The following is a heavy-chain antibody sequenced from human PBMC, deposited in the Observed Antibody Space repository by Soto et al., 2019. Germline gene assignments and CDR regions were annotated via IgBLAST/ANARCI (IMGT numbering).Heavy chain of an antibody. V-gene: IGHV4-39*01. CDR2: IYNIGTS. J-gene: IGHJ4*02. D-gene: IGHD4-17*01. CDR3: AAPLHDYGVNSSV. CDR1: GGSMTTNSYY. Sequence: PSETLSLTCTVSGGSMTTNSYYWTWVRQPPGEGLEWIGSIYNIGTSYSNPSLKSRLTISVDAPKNQFSLKLKSVTAADTAVYYCAAPLHDYGVNSSVWGRGMLVTVSS.